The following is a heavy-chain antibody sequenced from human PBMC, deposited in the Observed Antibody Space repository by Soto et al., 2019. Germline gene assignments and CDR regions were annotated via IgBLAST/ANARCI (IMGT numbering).Heavy chain of an antibody. CDR3: ARGWEPPTYYFDY. Sequence: SETLSLTCTVSGGSISSGGYYWSWIRQHPGKGLEWIGYIYYSGSTYYNPSLKSRVTISVDTSKNQFSLKLSSVTAADTAVYYCARGWEPPTYYFDYWGQGTLVTVSS. V-gene: IGHV4-31*03. CDR2: IYYSGST. CDR1: GGSISSGGYY. D-gene: IGHD1-1*01. J-gene: IGHJ4*02.